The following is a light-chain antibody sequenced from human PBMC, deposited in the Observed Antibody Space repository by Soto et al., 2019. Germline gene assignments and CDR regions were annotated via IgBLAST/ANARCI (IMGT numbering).Light chain of an antibody. CDR1: QSVNNNF. J-gene: IGKJ1*01. CDR2: GAS. CDR3: QQYDSLPRT. V-gene: IGKV3-20*01. Sequence: EIVLTQSPGTLSLSPGERATLSCRASQSVNNNFLAWYQQKPGQAPRLLIYGASSRATGIPDRFSGRGSGTDFTLTISRLEPRDFAMYYCQQYDSLPRTFGQGTKVEVK.